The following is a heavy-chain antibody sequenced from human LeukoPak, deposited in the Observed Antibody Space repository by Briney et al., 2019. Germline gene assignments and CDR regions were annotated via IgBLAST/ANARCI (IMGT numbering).Heavy chain of an antibody. Sequence: GGSLRLSCAASGFTVSSNYMSWVRQAPGKGLEWVSVIYSGGSTSYADSVKGRFTISRDNSKNTLYLQMNSLRAEDTAVYYCASRATVTTDRFWFDPWSQGTLVTVSS. J-gene: IGHJ5*02. V-gene: IGHV3-53*01. D-gene: IGHD4-11*01. CDR2: IYSGGST. CDR3: ASRATVTTDRFWFDP. CDR1: GFTVSSNY.